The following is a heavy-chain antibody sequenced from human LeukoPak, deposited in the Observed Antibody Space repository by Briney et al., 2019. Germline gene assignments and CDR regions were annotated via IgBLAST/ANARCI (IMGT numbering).Heavy chain of an antibody. J-gene: IGHJ6*02. Sequence: GASLRLSCAASGFTFNTYAMSWVRQAPGKGLEWVSVISGSGGTTYYADSVKGRFTISRDSSKNTLYLQMNSLRADDTAVYYCAKANWGGDYYFYYGLDVWRQGTTVTVSS. CDR1: GFTFNTYA. V-gene: IGHV3-23*01. CDR2: ISGSGGTT. CDR3: AKANWGGDYYFYYGLDV. D-gene: IGHD7-27*01.